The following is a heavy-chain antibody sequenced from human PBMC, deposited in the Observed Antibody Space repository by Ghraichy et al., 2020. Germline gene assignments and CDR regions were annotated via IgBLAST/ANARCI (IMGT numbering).Heavy chain of an antibody. Sequence: SETLSLSCTVSGGSISSSGYYWGWIRQPPGKGLEWIGITYYSGTTYYNPSLKSRITISVDTSKNQFSLSLKSVVAADTAVYFCVRHSDTAAGLQRSGWGRAVDVWGKGTMVTVSS. J-gene: IGHJ3*01. CDR1: GGSISSSGYY. CDR2: TYYSGTT. CDR3: VRHSDTAAGLQRSGWGRAVDV. D-gene: IGHD6-19*01. V-gene: IGHV4-39*01.